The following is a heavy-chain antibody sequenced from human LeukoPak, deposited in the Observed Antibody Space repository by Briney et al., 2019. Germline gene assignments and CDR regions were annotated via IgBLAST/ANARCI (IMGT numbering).Heavy chain of an antibody. V-gene: IGHV3-7*01. Sequence: PGGSLRLPCAASGFSLSNYWMSWVRQAPGKGPEWVAYINRDGSETNYVVSVKGRFTISRDNARNSLYLQMNNLRADDTAVYYCARNVVWGQGTLVTVSS. CDR3: ARNVV. D-gene: IGHD2-15*01. J-gene: IGHJ4*02. CDR2: INRDGSET. CDR1: GFSLSNYW.